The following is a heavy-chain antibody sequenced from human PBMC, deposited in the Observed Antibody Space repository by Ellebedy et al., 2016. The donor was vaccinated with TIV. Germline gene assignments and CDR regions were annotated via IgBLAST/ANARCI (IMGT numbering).Heavy chain of an antibody. V-gene: IGHV3-23*01. CDR3: AKLPTVSPGRDWFDP. CDR1: GFTFSSYA. J-gene: IGHJ5*02. D-gene: IGHD4-17*01. CDR2: ISNTGSRT. Sequence: GESLKISCAASGFTFSSYAMSWVRQAPGKGLEWVPTISNTGSRTYYADSVEGRFIISRDNSKKTLYLQMNSLRADDTAVYYCAKLPTVSPGRDWFDPWGQGTLVTVSS.